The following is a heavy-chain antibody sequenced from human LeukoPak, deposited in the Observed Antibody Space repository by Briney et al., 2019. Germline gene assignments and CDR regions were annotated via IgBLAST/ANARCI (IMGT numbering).Heavy chain of an antibody. D-gene: IGHD3-10*01. CDR2: INWNGGST. CDR1: GFTFDDYG. J-gene: IGHJ4*02. V-gene: IGHV3-20*04. Sequence: GGSLRLSCAASGFTFDDYGMSWVRQAPGKGLEWVSGINWNGGSTGYADSVKGRFTISRDNAKNSLYLQMNSLRAEDTALYYCARTPYYGSGSSALFDYWGQGTLVTVSS. CDR3: ARTPYYGSGSSALFDY.